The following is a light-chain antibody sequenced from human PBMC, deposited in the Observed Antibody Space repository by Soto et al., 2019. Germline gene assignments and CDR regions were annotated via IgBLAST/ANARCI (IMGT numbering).Light chain of an antibody. CDR2: GAS. Sequence: ENVLTQSPGTLSLSPGERATLSCRASQSIISNYLAWYQQRPGQAPRLLIFGASSRATGIPDRFTGSGSGTDFTLTISRLEREDLAVYYCQQYGTSPQPVGGGAKVEIK. J-gene: IGKJ4*01. V-gene: IGKV3-20*01. CDR1: QSIISNY. CDR3: QQYGTSPQP.